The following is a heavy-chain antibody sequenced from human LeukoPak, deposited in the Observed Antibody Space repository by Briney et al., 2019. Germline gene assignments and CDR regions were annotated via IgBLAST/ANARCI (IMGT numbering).Heavy chain of an antibody. J-gene: IGHJ4*02. CDR3: ATEQWFVNSYYFDY. D-gene: IGHD3-10*01. Sequence: GGSLRLSCVASGFTFSNYAVSWVRQAPGKGLECVSAISGGSTSSYYADSVKGRFTISRDNSKNTLYLQMDSLRAEDTAVYYCATEQWFVNSYYFDYWGQGTLVTVSS. CDR1: GFTFSNYA. CDR2: ISGGSTSS. V-gene: IGHV3-23*01.